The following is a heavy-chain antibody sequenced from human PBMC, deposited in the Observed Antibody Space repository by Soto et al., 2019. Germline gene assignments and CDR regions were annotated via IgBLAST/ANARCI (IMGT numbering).Heavy chain of an antibody. D-gene: IGHD5-18*01. V-gene: IGHV3-48*03. CDR3: ARGDTTMTTDYYAMAV. CDR2: ISSSGSTR. CDR1: GFTFSSYE. Sequence: PGGSLRLSCAASGFTFSSYELNWVRQAPGKGLEWVSYISSSGSTRYYADSVKGRFTISRDNAKNSLYLQMNSLRAEDTAVYYCARGDTTMTTDYYAMAVWGQGTTVTVSS. J-gene: IGHJ6*02.